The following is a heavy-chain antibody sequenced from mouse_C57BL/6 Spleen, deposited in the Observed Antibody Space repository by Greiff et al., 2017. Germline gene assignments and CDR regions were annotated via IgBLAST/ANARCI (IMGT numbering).Heavy chain of an antibody. Sequence: VQLQQPGAELVRPGSSVKLSCKASGYTFTSYWMHWVKQRPIQGLEWIGNIDPSDSETHYNQKFKNKATLTVDKSSSTAYMQLSSLTSEDSAVYYCARRTVVEDYFDYWGQGTTLTVSS. D-gene: IGHD1-1*01. CDR3: ARRTVVEDYFDY. CDR1: GYTFTSYW. V-gene: IGHV1-52*01. CDR2: IDPSDSET. J-gene: IGHJ2*01.